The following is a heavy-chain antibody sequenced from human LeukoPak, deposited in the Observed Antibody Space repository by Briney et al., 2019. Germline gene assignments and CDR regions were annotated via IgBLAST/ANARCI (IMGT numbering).Heavy chain of an antibody. CDR1: GGSFSGYY. D-gene: IGHD6-19*01. V-gene: IGHV4-34*01. CDR3: ARTHSSGWLYYFDY. Sequence: PSETLSLTCAVYGGSFSGYYWSWIRQPPGKGLEWIGEINHSGSTNYNPSLKSRVTISVDTSKNQFSLKLSSVTAADTAVYYCARTHSSGWLYYFDYWGQGTLVTVSS. J-gene: IGHJ4*02. CDR2: INHSGST.